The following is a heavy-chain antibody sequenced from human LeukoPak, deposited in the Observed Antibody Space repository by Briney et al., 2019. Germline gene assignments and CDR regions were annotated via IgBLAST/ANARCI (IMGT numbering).Heavy chain of an antibody. D-gene: IGHD3-3*01. J-gene: IGHJ5*02. Sequence: ASVKVSCTASGYTFTGYYMHWVRQAPGQGLEWMGRINPNSGGTNYAQKFQGRVTMTRDTSISTAYMELSRLRSDDTAVYYCARGRRITIFGVAKSFDPWGQGTLVTVSS. CDR1: GYTFTGYY. V-gene: IGHV1-2*06. CDR2: INPNSGGT. CDR3: ARGRRITIFGVAKSFDP.